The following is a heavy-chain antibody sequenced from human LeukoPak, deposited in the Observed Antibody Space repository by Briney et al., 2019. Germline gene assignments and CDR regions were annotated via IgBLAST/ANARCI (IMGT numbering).Heavy chain of an antibody. CDR2: IYYSGST. CDR3: ANIVGAHVARVDY. Sequence: SETLSLTRTVSGGSISSSSYYWGWIRQSPGKGLEWIGCIYYSGSTYSNPSLKSRVTISVDTSKNQFSLKLSSVTAADTAVYYCANIVGAHVARVDYGGEGTVVTVSS. V-gene: IGHV4-39*01. J-gene: IGHJ4*02. CDR1: GGSISSSSYY. D-gene: IGHD1-26*01.